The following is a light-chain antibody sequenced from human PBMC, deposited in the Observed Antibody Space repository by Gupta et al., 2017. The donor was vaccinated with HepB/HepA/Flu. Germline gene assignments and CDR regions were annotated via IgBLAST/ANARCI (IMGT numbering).Light chain of an antibody. CDR3: QSYDSSLSGPKGV. Sequence: SVLPLPAPLAGGPYPVVAISCAGRVSNIGAGYEVHWCQQLPGTAPKLLIYGNSNRPSGVPDRFSGSKSGNSASLAITGLQAEDEADYYCQSYDSSLSGPKGVFGGGTKLTVL. V-gene: IGLV1-40*01. CDR1: VSNIGAGYE. CDR2: GNS. J-gene: IGLJ2*01.